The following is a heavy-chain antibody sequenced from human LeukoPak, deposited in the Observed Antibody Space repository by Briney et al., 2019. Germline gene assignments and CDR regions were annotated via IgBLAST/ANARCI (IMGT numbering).Heavy chain of an antibody. D-gene: IGHD3-3*01. CDR2: ISGSGGST. V-gene: IGHV3-23*01. CDR3: ASRQNTIYYMDI. J-gene: IGHJ6*03. Sequence: PGGSLRLSCAASGFTFNSYAMTWVRQAPGKGLEWVSSISGSGGSTYYADSVKGRFTISRDNSKNTLYLQMNSLRAEDTAVYYCASRQNTIYYMDISGKGTTVTVSS. CDR1: GFTFNSYA.